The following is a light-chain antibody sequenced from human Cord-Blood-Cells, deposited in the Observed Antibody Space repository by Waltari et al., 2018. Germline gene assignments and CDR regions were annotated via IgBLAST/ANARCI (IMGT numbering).Light chain of an antibody. Sequence: DIQMTQSPSSLSASVGDRVTITCRASQSISSYLNWYQQKPGKAPKLLIYAASSLQSGVPSWFIGSGSGTAFTLTISSLQPEDFATYYCQQSYITPLTFGGGTKVEIK. CDR2: AAS. CDR1: QSISSY. V-gene: IGKV1-39*01. CDR3: QQSYITPLT. J-gene: IGKJ4*01.